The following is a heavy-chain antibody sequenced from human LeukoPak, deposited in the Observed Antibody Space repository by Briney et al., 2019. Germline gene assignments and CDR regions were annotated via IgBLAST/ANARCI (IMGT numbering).Heavy chain of an antibody. CDR1: GFTFSSAG. D-gene: IGHD1-1*01. CDR2: ISNDATKE. J-gene: IGHJ4*02. CDR3: AKGDTGAADY. V-gene: IGHV3-30*18. Sequence: PGGSLRLSCAASGFTFSSAGMHWVRQAPGKGPEWVAVISNDATKEYYADSVKGRFTISRDNSKNALHLQMNSLRAGDTAVYYCAKGDTGAADYWGQGTLVTVSS.